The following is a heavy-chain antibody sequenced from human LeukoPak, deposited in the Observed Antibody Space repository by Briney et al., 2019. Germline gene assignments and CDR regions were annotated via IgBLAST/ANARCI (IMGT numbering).Heavy chain of an antibody. D-gene: IGHD3-10*01. CDR2: ISGSGDNT. J-gene: IGHJ4*02. CDR1: GFTFSSYA. V-gene: IGHV3-23*01. Sequence: GGSLRLSCAASGFTFSSYAMSWVRQAPGKGLEWVSAISGSGDNTYYADSVKGRFTISRDNSKNTLYLQMNSLRAEDTAVYYCASRRIYGSGSYYNLIDYWGQGTLVTVSS. CDR3: ASRRIYGSGSYYNLIDY.